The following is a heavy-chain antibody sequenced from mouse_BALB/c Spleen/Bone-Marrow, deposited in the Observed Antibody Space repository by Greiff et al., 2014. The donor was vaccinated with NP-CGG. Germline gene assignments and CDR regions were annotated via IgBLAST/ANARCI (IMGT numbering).Heavy chain of an antibody. V-gene: IGHV1-18*01. CDR1: GYTFTEYT. CDR3: ARSEGRYYFAMNY. CDR2: IYPNNGGT. Sequence: VLLQQSGPELVKPGTSVKISCKTSGYTFTEYTMHWVKQRHGKSLEWIGGIYPNNGGTSYNQKFKGKATLTVDKSSSTAYMELRSLTSEDSAVYYCARSEGRYYFAMNYWGQGTSVTVSS. J-gene: IGHJ4*01.